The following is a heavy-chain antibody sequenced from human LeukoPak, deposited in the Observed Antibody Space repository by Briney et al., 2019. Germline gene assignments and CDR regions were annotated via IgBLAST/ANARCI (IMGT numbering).Heavy chain of an antibody. D-gene: IGHD3-10*01. V-gene: IGHV3-74*01. Sequence: GGSLRLSCAASGFAFSTYWMHWVRQAPGKGLVWVSRINSDGSTTSYADSVKGRFTMSRDNSKNTLYLQMNSLRAEDTAVYYCAKDRGCSGYYGLDVWGLGTTVTVSS. J-gene: IGHJ6*02. CDR1: GFAFSTYW. CDR3: AKDRGCSGYYGLDV. CDR2: INSDGSTT.